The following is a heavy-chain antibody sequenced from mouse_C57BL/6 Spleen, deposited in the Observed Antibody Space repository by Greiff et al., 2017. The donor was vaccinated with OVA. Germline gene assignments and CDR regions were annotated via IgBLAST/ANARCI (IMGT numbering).Heavy chain of an antibody. CDR1: GYTFTSYW. V-gene: IGHV1-55*01. CDR3: ARQLRLLDAMDY. J-gene: IGHJ4*01. CDR2: IYPGSGST. Sequence: QVHVKQPGAELVKPGASVKMSCKASGYTFTSYWITWVKQRPGQGLEWIGDIYPGSGSTNYNEKFKSKATLTVDTSSSTAYMQLSSLTSEDSAVXYCARQLRLLDAMDYWGQGTSVTVSS. D-gene: IGHD3-2*02.